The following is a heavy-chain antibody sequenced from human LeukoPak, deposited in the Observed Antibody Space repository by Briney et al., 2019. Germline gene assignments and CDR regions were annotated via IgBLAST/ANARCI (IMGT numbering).Heavy chain of an antibody. V-gene: IGHV4-39*07. CDR1: GGSISSSSYY. CDR2: IYYSGST. CDR3: ARAYYYGSGSSVYDY. Sequence: SETLSLICTVSGGSISSSSYYWGWIRQPPGKGLEWIGSIYYSGSTYYNPSLKSRVTISVDTSKNQFSLKLSSVTAADTAVYYCARAYYYGSGSSVYDYWGQGTLVTVSS. D-gene: IGHD3-10*01. J-gene: IGHJ4*02.